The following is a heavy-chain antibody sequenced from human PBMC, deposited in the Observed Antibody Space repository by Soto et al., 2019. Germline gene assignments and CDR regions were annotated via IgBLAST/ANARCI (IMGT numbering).Heavy chain of an antibody. CDR1: GSSFTTSGVG. J-gene: IGHJ4*02. D-gene: IGHD3-10*01. Sequence: QITLKEAGPPLVKPTQTLTLTCTFSGSSFTTSGVGVGWIRQPPGKALECLALIYWDDKKRYSPSLKSRLTIPKDTSKNLVVRTMTNMDPVETATYYCAHRGITMSRGAIITEASGFDYWGQGTLVTVSS. V-gene: IGHV2-5*02. CDR2: IYWDDKK. CDR3: AHRGITMSRGAIITEASGFDY.